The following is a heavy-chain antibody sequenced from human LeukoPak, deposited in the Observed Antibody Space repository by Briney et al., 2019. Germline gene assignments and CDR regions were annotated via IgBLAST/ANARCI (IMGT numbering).Heavy chain of an antibody. D-gene: IGHD3-3*01. CDR3: AKGGRAYYDFWSGLDAFDI. Sequence: PGGSLRLSCSASGFTFSSYGMHWLRQAPGKGPQWVTFIRYDGSNTYYADSVKGRFTISRDNYSNTLYLQMNSLRAEDTAVYYCAKGGRAYYDFWSGLDAFDIWGQGTLVTVSS. CDR2: IRYDGSNT. CDR1: GFTFSSYG. V-gene: IGHV3-30*02. J-gene: IGHJ3*02.